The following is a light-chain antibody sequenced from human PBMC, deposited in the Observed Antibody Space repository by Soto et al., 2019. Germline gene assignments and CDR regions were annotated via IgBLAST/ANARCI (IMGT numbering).Light chain of an antibody. Sequence: QSALTQPASVSGSPGQSITISCTGTSSDVGGYKYVSWYQQHPGKAPKLMIYEVSNRPSGVSNRFSGSKSGNTASLTISGLQAEDETDYYCFSYTSSGTYVFGNGTKVTV. CDR1: SSDVGGYKY. CDR3: FSYTSSGTYV. J-gene: IGLJ1*01. CDR2: EVS. V-gene: IGLV2-14*01.